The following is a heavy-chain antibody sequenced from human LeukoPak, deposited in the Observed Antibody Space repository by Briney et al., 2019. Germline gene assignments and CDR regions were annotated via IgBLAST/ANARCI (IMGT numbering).Heavy chain of an antibody. Sequence: GGSLRLSCVASEATFNYYWMTWVRQAPGKGLEWVANIKHDGSLKYYMDSVKGRFTISRDNPLNSVYLQMNSVRAEDTAVYYCARYFFGMDVWGQGTTVTVSS. V-gene: IGHV3-7*01. CDR1: EATFNYYW. J-gene: IGHJ6*02. D-gene: IGHD2/OR15-2a*01. CDR2: IKHDGSLK. CDR3: ARYFFGMDV.